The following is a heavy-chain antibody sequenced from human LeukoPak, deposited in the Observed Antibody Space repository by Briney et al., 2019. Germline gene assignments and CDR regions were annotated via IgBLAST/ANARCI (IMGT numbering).Heavy chain of an antibody. V-gene: IGHV4-59*01. CDR3: ARGSWAPAMTTPPPDFDP. J-gene: IGHJ5*02. CDR2: IYYSGST. D-gene: IGHD4-17*01. CDR1: GGSISSYY. Sequence: PSETLSLTCTVSGGSISSYYWSWIRQPPGKGLEWIGYIYYSGSTKYNPSLKSRVTISADTSKNQHSLRLSSVTAADTAVYYCARGSWAPAMTTPPPDFDPWGQGTLVTVSS.